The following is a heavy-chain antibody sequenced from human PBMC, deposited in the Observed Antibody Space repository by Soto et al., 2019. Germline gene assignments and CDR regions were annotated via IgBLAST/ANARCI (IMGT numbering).Heavy chain of an antibody. CDR1: GGSFTSNNW. Sequence: SETLSLTCAVSGGSFTSNNWWTWVRQPPGQGLEWIGEIYRTGSTNYNPSLKRRVTISLDKSENQFSLKVTSLTAADTAVYYCASRDPGTSVDYWGQGTLVTVSS. D-gene: IGHD1-7*01. CDR2: IYRTGST. J-gene: IGHJ4*02. V-gene: IGHV4-4*02. CDR3: ASRDPGTSVDY.